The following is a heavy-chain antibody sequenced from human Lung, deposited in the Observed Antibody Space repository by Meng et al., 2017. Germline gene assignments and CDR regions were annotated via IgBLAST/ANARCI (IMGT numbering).Heavy chain of an antibody. Sequence: ASFKVSCKASGYTFPDYWLHWVRRAPGQGLEWMGRINPKSGDTHYAQRFQGRVTMTGDTSISTAYMELSGLRSDDTAMYYCARDEDISAAGKLFGDYWGQGTLVTVSS. D-gene: IGHD6-13*01. CDR3: ARDEDISAAGKLFGDY. CDR1: GYTFPDYW. CDR2: INPKSGDT. J-gene: IGHJ4*02. V-gene: IGHV1-2*06.